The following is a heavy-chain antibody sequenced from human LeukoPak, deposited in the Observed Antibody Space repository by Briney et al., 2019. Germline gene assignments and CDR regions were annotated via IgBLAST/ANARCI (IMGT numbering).Heavy chain of an antibody. CDR2: INPNSGGT. Sequence: ASVKVSCKASGYTFTGYYMHWVRQAPGQGLEWMGWINPNSGGTNYAQKFQGRVTMTRDTSISTAYMELSRLRSDDTAVYYCARDASSNQQWLVRSTVYWGQGTLVTVSS. CDR1: GYTFTGYY. J-gene: IGHJ4*02. V-gene: IGHV1-2*02. CDR3: ARDASSNQQWLVRSTVY. D-gene: IGHD6-19*01.